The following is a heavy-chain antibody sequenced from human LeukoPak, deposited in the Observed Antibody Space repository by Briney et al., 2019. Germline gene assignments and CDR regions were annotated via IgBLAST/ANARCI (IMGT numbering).Heavy chain of an antibody. CDR2: MNPNSGNT. V-gene: IGHV1-8*01. CDR1: GYTFTSYD. CDR3: ARGFGPSRNTMTLNY. J-gene: IGHJ4*02. Sequence: ASVKVSCKASGYTFTSYDINWVRQATGQGLEWMGWMNPNSGNTGYAQKFQGRITMTRNTSISTAYMELSSPRSEDTAVYYCARGFGPSRNTMTLNYWGQGTLVTVSS. D-gene: IGHD3-22*01.